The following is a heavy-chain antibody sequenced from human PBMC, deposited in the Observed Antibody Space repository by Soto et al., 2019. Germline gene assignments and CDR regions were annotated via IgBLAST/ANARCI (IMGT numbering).Heavy chain of an antibody. Sequence: GGSLRLSCAASGLSFSSFAMSWVRQAPGKGLEWVSSISGRGVDTLYADSVKGRFTISRDNSRNTLYLQVNSLRAEDTAVYYCAKDQTDVTLSDYWGQGPLVTVSS. CDR3: AKDQTDVTLSDY. D-gene: IGHD2-21*02. CDR2: ISGRGVDT. CDR1: GLSFSSFA. J-gene: IGHJ4*02. V-gene: IGHV3-23*01.